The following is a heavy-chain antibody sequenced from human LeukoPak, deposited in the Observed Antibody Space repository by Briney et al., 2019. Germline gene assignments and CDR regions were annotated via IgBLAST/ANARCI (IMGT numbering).Heavy chain of an antibody. V-gene: IGHV3-53*01. CDR1: GFTVSDNY. CDR2: IYSGGTT. Sequence: GGSLRLSCAASGFTVSDNYMTWVRQAPGKGSEWVSVIYSGGTTDYADSVKGRFTISRDNSKNTLYLQMNSLRAEDTAVYYCARAPLGGSGSYPLDYWGQGTLVTVSS. CDR3: ARAPLGGSGSYPLDY. D-gene: IGHD3-10*01. J-gene: IGHJ4*02.